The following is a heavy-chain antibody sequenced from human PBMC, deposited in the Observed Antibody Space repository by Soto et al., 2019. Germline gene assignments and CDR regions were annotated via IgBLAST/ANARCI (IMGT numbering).Heavy chain of an antibody. CDR3: TTAGVLRYFDSPEWLFDD. V-gene: IGHV3-15*01. CDR1: GFTFSNAW. Sequence: GGSLRLSCAASGFTFSNAWMSWVRQAPGKGLEWVGRIKSKTDGGTTDYAAPVKGRFTISRDDSKNTLYLQMNSLKTEDTAVYYCTTAGVLRYFDSPEWLFDDWGQGTLVTVSS. D-gene: IGHD3-9*01. J-gene: IGHJ4*02. CDR2: IKSKTDGGTT.